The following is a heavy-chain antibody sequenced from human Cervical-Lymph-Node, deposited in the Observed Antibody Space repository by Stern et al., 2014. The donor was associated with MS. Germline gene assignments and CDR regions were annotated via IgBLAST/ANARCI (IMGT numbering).Heavy chain of an antibody. V-gene: IGHV1-69*01. J-gene: IGHJ4*02. CDR3: ARIGRASYYDY. CDR2: IIPLLGTV. CDR1: GGTFSDYS. Sequence: VQLVESGAEVKRPGAPVKVSCKASGGTFSDYSITWVRQAPGPGLEWMGGIIPLLGTVNYAQKFQGRVTISADLTTSTAYMELSGLRFDDTDVCYGARIGRASYYDYWGQGTMVTVSS. D-gene: IGHD1-1*01.